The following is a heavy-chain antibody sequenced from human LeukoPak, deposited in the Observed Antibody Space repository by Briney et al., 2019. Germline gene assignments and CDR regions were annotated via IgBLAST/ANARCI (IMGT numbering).Heavy chain of an antibody. Sequence: GGSLRLSCVGSGFSFSTYWMSWVRQAPGKGLEWVANVKQDEGEKDFVDSVKGRFAISRDNAKNAVYLHMNSLAVEDTAVYYCAKLGITMIGGVWGKGTTVTISS. CDR3: AKLGITMIGGV. CDR2: VKQDEGEK. J-gene: IGHJ6*04. D-gene: IGHD3-10*02. CDR1: GFSFSTYW. V-gene: IGHV3-7*01.